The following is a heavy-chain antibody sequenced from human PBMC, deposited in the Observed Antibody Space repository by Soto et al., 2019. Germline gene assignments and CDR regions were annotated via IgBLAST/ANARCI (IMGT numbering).Heavy chain of an antibody. CDR1: GGTFSNYA. J-gene: IGHJ5*02. D-gene: IGHD3-9*01. CDR3: ARYPTPLNNLFDP. Sequence: QIHLVQSGAEVKKPGSSVKISCKASGGTFSNYAISWVRQAPGQGLEWMGGITPIFDTTNYAQKFQGRLTITAETSTSTAYMELSGLRSDDTAIYFCARYPTPLNNLFDPWGQGTMVTVSS. V-gene: IGHV1-69*06. CDR2: ITPIFDTT.